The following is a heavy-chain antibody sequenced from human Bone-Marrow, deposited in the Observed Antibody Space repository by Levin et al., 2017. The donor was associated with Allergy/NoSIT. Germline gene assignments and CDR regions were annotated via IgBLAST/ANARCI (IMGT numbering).Heavy chain of an antibody. Sequence: GGSLRLSCAASGFTFSSYGMHWVRQAPGKGLEWVAVISYDGSNKYYADSVKGRFTISRDNSKNTLYLQMNSLRAEDTAVYYCAKGLGTSWGQGTLVTVSS. CDR1: GFTFSSYG. J-gene: IGHJ4*02. CDR3: AKGLGTS. V-gene: IGHV3-30*18. D-gene: IGHD3-16*01. CDR2: ISYDGSNK.